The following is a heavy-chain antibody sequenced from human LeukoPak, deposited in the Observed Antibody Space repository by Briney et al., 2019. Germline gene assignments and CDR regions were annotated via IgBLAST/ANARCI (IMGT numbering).Heavy chain of an antibody. CDR1: GFTFSSYA. CDR3: AKDMRIYYYDNSDFDY. Sequence: GGSLRLSCAASGFTFSSYAVSWVRQAPGKGLEWVSAISGSGGSTYYADSVKGRFTISRDNSKNTLYLQMNSLRAEDTAVYYCAKDMRIYYYDNSDFDYWGQGTLVTVSS. CDR2: ISGSGGST. V-gene: IGHV3-23*01. D-gene: IGHD3-22*01. J-gene: IGHJ4*02.